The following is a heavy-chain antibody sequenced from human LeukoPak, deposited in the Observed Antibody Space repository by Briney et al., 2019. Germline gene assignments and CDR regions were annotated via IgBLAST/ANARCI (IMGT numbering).Heavy chain of an antibody. D-gene: IGHD6-6*01. CDR2: IYYSGST. Sequence: PSETLSLTCTVSGGSISSSSYYWGWIRQPPGKGLEWIGSIYYSGSTYYNQSLKSRVTISVDTSKNQFSLKLSSVNAADTAVYYCARGIQQLVLGRGIFDYWGQGTLVTVSS. CDR3: ARGIQQLVLGRGIFDY. J-gene: IGHJ4*02. CDR1: GGSISSSSYY. V-gene: IGHV4-39*07.